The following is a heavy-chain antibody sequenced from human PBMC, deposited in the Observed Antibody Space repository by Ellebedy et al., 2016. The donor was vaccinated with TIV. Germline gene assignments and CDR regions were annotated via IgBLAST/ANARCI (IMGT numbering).Heavy chain of an antibody. CDR2: INPRSGST. D-gene: IGHD2-21*01. CDR3: ARGREQFVVGVSSGWFDP. V-gene: IGHV1-46*01. J-gene: IGHJ5*02. CDR1: AYTFTNYY. Sequence: AASVKVSCKASAYTFTNYYMHWVRQAPGQGLEWMGIINPRSGSTNNAQKFQGRVTMTRDTSTSTVYVELSSLRSEDTAVYYCARGREQFVVGVSSGWFDPWGQGTLVTVSS.